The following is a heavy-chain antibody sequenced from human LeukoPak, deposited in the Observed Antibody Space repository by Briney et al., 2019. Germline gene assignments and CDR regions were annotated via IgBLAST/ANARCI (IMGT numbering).Heavy chain of an antibody. Sequence: GGSLRLSCAASEFSVGSNYMTWVRQAPGKGLEWLSGISPRGGGTYYADSVKGRFTISRDDSKNTLSLQMNSLRVEDTAVYYCARDLAWGAFDYWGQGTLVTVSS. V-gene: IGHV3-23*01. CDR3: ARDLAWGAFDY. J-gene: IGHJ4*02. CDR1: EFSVGSNY. D-gene: IGHD7-27*01. CDR2: ISPRGGGT.